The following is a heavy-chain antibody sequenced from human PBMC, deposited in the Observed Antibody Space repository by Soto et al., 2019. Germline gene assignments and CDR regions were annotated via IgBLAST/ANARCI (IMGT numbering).Heavy chain of an antibody. Sequence: EVQLLESGGGLVQPGGSLRLSCAASGFTFSIYAMSWVRQAPGKGLEWVSAISGSGGSTYYADSVKGRFTISRDNSKNTLYLQMNSLRAEDTAVYYCAKDSSKRRTTGTTADYWGQGTLVTVSS. V-gene: IGHV3-23*01. CDR2: ISGSGGST. CDR3: AKDSSKRRTTGTTADY. D-gene: IGHD1-1*01. CDR1: GFTFSIYA. J-gene: IGHJ4*02.